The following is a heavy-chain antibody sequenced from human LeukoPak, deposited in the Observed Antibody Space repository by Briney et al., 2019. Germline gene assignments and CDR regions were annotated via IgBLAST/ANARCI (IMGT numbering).Heavy chain of an antibody. CDR2: IGGGRDNT. J-gene: IGHJ3*01. CDR1: GFTLSNNA. CDR3: AKDILGWTFDV. D-gene: IGHD3-3*01. Sequence: GGSLRLSCAASGFTLSNNAMAWVRQAPGKGLEWVSRIGGGRDNTHYADSVKGRFTISRDSSKSALYLQMNSLRVEDTAVYYCAKDILGWTFDVWGQGTLGTVS. V-gene: IGHV3-23*01.